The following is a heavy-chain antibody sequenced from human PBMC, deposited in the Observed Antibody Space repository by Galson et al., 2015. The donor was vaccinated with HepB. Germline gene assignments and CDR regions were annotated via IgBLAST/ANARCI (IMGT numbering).Heavy chain of an antibody. CDR2: IDWNDDK. Sequence: PALVKPTQTLALTCTFSGFSLSTNRMCVTWIRQPPGKALEWLALIDWNDDKYYSTSLKTRLTISKDTSKNQVVLTMTDIDPVDTATYYCARGIMVTRNFDYWGQGTLVTVSS. CDR1: GFSLSTNRMC. D-gene: IGHD2-21*02. CDR3: ARGIMVTRNFDY. V-gene: IGHV2-70*01. J-gene: IGHJ4*02.